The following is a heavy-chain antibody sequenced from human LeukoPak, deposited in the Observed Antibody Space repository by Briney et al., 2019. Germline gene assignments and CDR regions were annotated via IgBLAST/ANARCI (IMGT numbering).Heavy chain of an antibody. D-gene: IGHD3-3*01. Sequence: SETLSLTCTVSGGSISSSSYYWGWIRQPPGKGLEWIGSIYYSGSTYYNPSLKSRVTISVDTSKKRFSLKLSSVTAAATAVYYCARNAPTYYDFWSGYYDYWGQGTLLTVSS. CDR1: GGSISSSSYY. CDR3: ARNAPTYYDFWSGYYDY. V-gene: IGHV4-39*01. CDR2: IYYSGST. J-gene: IGHJ4*02.